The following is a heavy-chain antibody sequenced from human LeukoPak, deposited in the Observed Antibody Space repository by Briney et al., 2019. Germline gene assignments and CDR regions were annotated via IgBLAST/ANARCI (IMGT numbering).Heavy chain of an antibody. Sequence: PSETLSLTCAVSGGSISSSNWWSWVRQPPGKGLEWIGEISYSGSTHYSPSLKSRVTISVDKSKNQFSLKLSSVTAADTAVYYCAAWIPYCSGGSCLDYWGQGTLVTVSS. CDR3: AAWIPYCSGGSCLDY. D-gene: IGHD2-15*01. CDR1: GGSISSSNW. V-gene: IGHV4-4*02. CDR2: ISYSGST. J-gene: IGHJ4*02.